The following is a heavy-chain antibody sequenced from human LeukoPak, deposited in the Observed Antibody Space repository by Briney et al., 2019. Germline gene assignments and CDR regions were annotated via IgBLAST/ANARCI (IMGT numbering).Heavy chain of an antibody. J-gene: IGHJ3*02. V-gene: IGHV4-4*09. Sequence: SETLSLTCTISGGSISSYYWSWIRQPPGKGLEWIGYIYTSGSTNYNPSLKSRVTISVDTSKNQFSLKLSSVTAADTAVYYCARPALTGGAFEIWGQGTMVTVSS. CDR3: ARPALTGGAFEI. CDR1: GGSISSYY. D-gene: IGHD2-2*01. CDR2: IYTSGST.